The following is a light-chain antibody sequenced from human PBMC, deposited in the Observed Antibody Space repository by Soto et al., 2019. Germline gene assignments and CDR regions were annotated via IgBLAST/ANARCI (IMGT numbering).Light chain of an antibody. CDR1: QSVSGNY. CDR3: KQYGSSPLT. J-gene: IGKJ4*01. V-gene: IGKV3-20*01. CDR2: DAS. Sequence: EVVLTQSPGTLALSPGQRATLSCRASQSVSGNYLVWYQQKPGQAPSLLIYDASSRATGIPDRFSGSGSGTDFTLTISRLEPEDFAVYYCKQYGSSPLTFGGGTKVEIK.